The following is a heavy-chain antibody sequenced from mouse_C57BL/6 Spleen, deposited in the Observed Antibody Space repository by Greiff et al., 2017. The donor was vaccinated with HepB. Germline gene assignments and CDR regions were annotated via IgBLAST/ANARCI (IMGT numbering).Heavy chain of an antibody. CDR1: GYAFSSYW. CDR3: ARMSNRYAIDY. CDR2: IYPGDGDT. V-gene: IGHV1-80*01. J-gene: IGHJ4*01. D-gene: IGHD2-5*01. Sequence: QVQLQQSGAELVKPGASVKISCKASGYAFSSYWMNWVKQRPGKGLEWIGQIYPGDGDTNYNGKFKGKATLTADKSSSTAYMQLSSLTSEDSAVYFCARMSNRYAIDYWGQGTSVTVSS.